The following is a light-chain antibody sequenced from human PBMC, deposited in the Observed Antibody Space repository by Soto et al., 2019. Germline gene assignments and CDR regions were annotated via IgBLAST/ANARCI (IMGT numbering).Light chain of an antibody. Sequence: EIVLTQSPGTLSLSPGERATLSCRASKSVSSSYLAWYQQKPGQPPRLLIYGASSRATGIPDRISGSGSGTDFTLTISRLEPEDFAVYYCQQYGSSPAGTFGQGTKV. CDR2: GAS. CDR3: QQYGSSPAGT. J-gene: IGKJ1*01. V-gene: IGKV3-20*01. CDR1: KSVSSSY.